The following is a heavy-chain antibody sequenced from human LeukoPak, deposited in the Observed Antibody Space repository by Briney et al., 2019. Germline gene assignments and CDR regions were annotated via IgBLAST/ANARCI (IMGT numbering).Heavy chain of an antibody. Sequence: SETLSLTCTVSGGSISSYYWSWIRQPAGKGLEWIGRIYTSGSTNYNPSLKSRVTMSVGTSKNQFSLKLSSVTAADTAVYYCARDKMVRGEGYYGMDVWGQGTTVTVSS. D-gene: IGHD3-10*01. CDR3: ARDKMVRGEGYYGMDV. CDR1: GGSISSYY. J-gene: IGHJ6*02. V-gene: IGHV4-4*07. CDR2: IYTSGST.